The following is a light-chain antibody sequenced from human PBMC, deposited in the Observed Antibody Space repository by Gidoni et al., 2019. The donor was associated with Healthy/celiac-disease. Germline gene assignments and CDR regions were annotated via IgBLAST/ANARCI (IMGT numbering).Light chain of an antibody. J-gene: IGKJ1*01. V-gene: IGKV1-5*03. Sequence: DIQMTPSPSTLSASVGDRVTITCLDSQSISSWLDWYQQQPGQAPKLLIYKASSLASAVQSRFSGSGSGIEFTLTIRRLEHDAFATYYCQRYNSYSRTFGQGTKVEIK. CDR2: KAS. CDR1: QSISSW. CDR3: QRYNSYSRT.